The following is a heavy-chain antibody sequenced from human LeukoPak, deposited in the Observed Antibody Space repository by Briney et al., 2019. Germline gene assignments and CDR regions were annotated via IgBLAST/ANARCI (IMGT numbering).Heavy chain of an antibody. D-gene: IGHD6-13*01. CDR2: IYTSGST. CDR1: GDSISSYY. V-gene: IGHV4-4*07. J-gene: IGHJ4*02. CDR3: ARSFLSNWYYFDN. Sequence: SETLSLTCTVSGDSISSYYWSWIRQPAGKGLEWIGRIYTSGSTKYNPSLKSRVTMSVDTSKNQSSLKLNSVTAADTAVYYCARSFLSNWYYFDNWGQGTLVTVSS.